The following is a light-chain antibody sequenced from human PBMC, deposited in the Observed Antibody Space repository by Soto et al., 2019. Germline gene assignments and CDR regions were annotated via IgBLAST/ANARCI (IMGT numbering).Light chain of an antibody. Sequence: QPVLTQSPSASASLGASVKLTCTLSSGHSSYAIAWHQQQPEKGPRYLMKLNSDGSHSKGDGIPDRFSGSSSGAERYLTISSHQSEDEADYYCQTWGSGTVGFGGGTKVTVL. J-gene: IGLJ2*01. CDR3: QTWGSGTVG. CDR1: SGHSSYA. CDR2: LNSDGSH. V-gene: IGLV4-69*01.